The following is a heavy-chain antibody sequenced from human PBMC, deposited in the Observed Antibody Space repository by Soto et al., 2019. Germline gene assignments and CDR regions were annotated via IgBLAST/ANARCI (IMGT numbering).Heavy chain of an antibody. CDR3: SRRAPEGFDP. Sequence: TLSLTCAVSGGSIGTSAYYWGWIRQAPGKGLEWIGSINHSGNTYLSPSLKDRVTMSVDTSKNSFSLKLRSATAADTGLYYCSRRAPEGFDPWGQGTLVTVSS. CDR1: GGSIGTSAYY. V-gene: IGHV4-39*01. J-gene: IGHJ5*02. CDR2: INHSGNT.